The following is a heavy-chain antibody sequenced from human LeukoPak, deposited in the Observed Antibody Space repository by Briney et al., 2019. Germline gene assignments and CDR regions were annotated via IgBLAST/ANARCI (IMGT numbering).Heavy chain of an antibody. CDR1: GFTFSSYW. V-gene: IGHV3-7*01. Sequence: GGSLRLSCAASGFTFSSYWMSWVRQAPGKGLEWVANIKQDGSEKYYVDSVKGRFTISRDNAKNSLYLQMNSLRAEDTAVYYCATPQGGCSSTSCYTPFDYWGQGTLVTVSS. CDR3: ATPQGGCSSTSCYTPFDY. D-gene: IGHD2-2*02. J-gene: IGHJ4*02. CDR2: IKQDGSEK.